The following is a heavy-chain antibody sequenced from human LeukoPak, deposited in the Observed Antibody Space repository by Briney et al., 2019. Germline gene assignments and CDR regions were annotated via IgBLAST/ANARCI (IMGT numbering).Heavy chain of an antibody. J-gene: IGHJ3*02. Sequence: SETLSLTRTVSGGSVSSGSYYWSWIRQPPGKGLEWIGYIYYSGSTNYNPSLKSRVTISADTSKNQFSLKLSSVTAADTAVYYCARVQSWGFDIWGQGTMVTVSS. V-gene: IGHV4-61*01. CDR3: ARVQSWGFDI. CDR1: GGSVSSGSYY. D-gene: IGHD3-16*01. CDR2: IYYSGST.